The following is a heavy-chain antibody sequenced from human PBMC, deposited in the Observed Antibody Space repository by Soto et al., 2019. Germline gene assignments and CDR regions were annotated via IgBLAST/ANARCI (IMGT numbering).Heavy chain of an antibody. Sequence: QVQLVHSGAAVKKPGSSVKVSCKASGDTFNFYTINWVRQAPGLGLEWMGRFNPILTMSNYAQKFEGRVRITADKSTSTAYMELSRLRAEDTAMYYCATSYGSGYRAFDFWGQGALVTVSS. V-gene: IGHV1-69*02. CDR2: FNPILTMS. CDR1: GDTFNFYT. CDR3: ATSYGSGYRAFDF. D-gene: IGHD3-10*01. J-gene: IGHJ4*02.